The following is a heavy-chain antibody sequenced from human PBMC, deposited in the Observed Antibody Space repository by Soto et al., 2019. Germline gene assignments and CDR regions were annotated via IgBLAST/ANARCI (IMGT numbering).Heavy chain of an antibody. CDR1: GGTFSSYT. V-gene: IGHV1-69*02. CDR3: ARYDYIWGSYRNDAFDI. Sequence: QVPLVQSGAEVKKPGSSVKVSCKASGGTFSSYTISWVRQAPGQGLEWMGRIIPILGIANYAQKFQGRVTITADKSTSTASVELSSLRSDDTAVYYCARYDYIWGSYRNDAFDIWGQGTMVTVSS. CDR2: IIPILGIA. J-gene: IGHJ3*02. D-gene: IGHD3-16*02.